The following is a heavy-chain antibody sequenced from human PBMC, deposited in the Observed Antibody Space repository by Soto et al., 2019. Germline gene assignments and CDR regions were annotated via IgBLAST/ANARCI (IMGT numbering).Heavy chain of an antibody. Sequence: GASVKVSCKVSGYTLTELSMHWVRQAPGKGLEWMGGFDPEDGETIYAQKFQGRVTMTEDTSTDTAYMELSSLRSEDTAVYYCATGLRFLEWFPHRGYWGQGTLVTVSS. CDR2: FDPEDGET. V-gene: IGHV1-24*01. CDR1: GYTLTELS. J-gene: IGHJ4*02. D-gene: IGHD3-3*01. CDR3: ATGLRFLEWFPHRGY.